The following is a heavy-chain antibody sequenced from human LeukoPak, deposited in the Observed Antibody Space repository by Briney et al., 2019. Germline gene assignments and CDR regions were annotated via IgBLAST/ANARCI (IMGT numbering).Heavy chain of an antibody. CDR2: INPNSGGT. V-gene: IGHV1-2*02. J-gene: IGHJ4*02. D-gene: IGHD1-26*01. Sequence: ASVKVSCKASGYTFTGYYMHWVRQAPGHRLEWMGWINPNSGGTNYAQKLQGRGTMTRDTAISPAYMELSSRRSDDTAVYYCARAALGAPPPFGYWGQGTLVTVSS. CDR1: GYTFTGYY. CDR3: ARAALGAPPPFGY.